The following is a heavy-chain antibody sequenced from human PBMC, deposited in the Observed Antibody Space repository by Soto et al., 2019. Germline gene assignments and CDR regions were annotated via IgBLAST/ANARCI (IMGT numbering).Heavy chain of an antibody. J-gene: IGHJ4*01. CDR2: ISSSTFYI. V-gene: IGHV3-21*01. CDR1: GFTFSTYS. CDR3: ARGYGSGSYYKYYFDY. D-gene: IGHD3-10*01. Sequence: LRLSCAASGFTFSTYSMNWVRQAPGKGLEWVSSISSSTFYIYYADSVEGRFTISRDNARNSLYLQMNSLRAEDTAAYYCARGYGSGSYYKYYFDYWGQGTLVTVSS.